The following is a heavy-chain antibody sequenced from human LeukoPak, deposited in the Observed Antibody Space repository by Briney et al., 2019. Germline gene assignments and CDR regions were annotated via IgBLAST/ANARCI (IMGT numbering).Heavy chain of an antibody. V-gene: IGHV3-30*18. D-gene: IGHD3-22*01. J-gene: IGHJ4*02. CDR3: AKDLAASPDYYDSSGFFDY. CDR2: ISYDGSNK. CDR1: EFTFSTYG. Sequence: GGSLRLSCAASEFTFSTYGMHWVRQAPGKGLEWVAVISYDGSNKYYADSVKGRFTISRDNSKNTLYLQMNSLRAEDTAVYYCAKDLAASPDYYDSSGFFDYWGQGTLVTVSS.